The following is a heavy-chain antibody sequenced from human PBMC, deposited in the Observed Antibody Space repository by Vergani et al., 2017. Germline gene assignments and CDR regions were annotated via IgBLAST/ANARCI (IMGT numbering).Heavy chain of an antibody. CDR3: AICSSYCSGGSCYFGGFDY. D-gene: IGHD2-15*01. Sequence: QVQLQESGPGLVKPSQTLSLTCTVSGGSISSGSYYWSWLRQPAGKGLEWIGRSYTRGSTNYNPSLKSRVTISVDKSKNQFSLKLSSVTAADTAVYYCAICSSYCSGGSCYFGGFDYWGQGTLVTVSS. CDR1: GGSISSGSYY. CDR2: SYTRGST. V-gene: IGHV4-61*02. J-gene: IGHJ4*02.